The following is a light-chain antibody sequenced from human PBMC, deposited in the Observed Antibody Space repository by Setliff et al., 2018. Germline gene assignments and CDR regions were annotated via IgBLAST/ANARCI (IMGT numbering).Light chain of an antibody. V-gene: IGLV2-14*03. CDR1: SSDVGGYDY. J-gene: IGLJ1*01. CDR3: FSYASSGSYV. CDR2: DVR. Sequence: QSVLTQAASVSGSPGQSVTISCTGSSSDVGGYDYVSWYQHHPGRAPKFIIYDVRYRPSGVSNRFSGPKSGNTASLTISGLQAEDEADYYCFSYASSGSYVFGTGTKVTVL.